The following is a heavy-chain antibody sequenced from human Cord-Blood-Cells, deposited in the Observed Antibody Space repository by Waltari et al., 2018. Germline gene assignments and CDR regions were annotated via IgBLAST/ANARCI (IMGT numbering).Heavy chain of an antibody. D-gene: IGHD7-27*01. CDR3: ATAPGDY. J-gene: IGHJ4*02. V-gene: IGHV4-59*01. CDR1: GGSISSYY. CDR2: IYYSGST. Sequence: QVQLQESGPGLVKPSETLSLTCTVSGGSISSYYWSWIRQPPGKGLEWIGYIYYSGSTNYNPSLKSRVTISLDTSKNQFSLKLSSVTAADTAVYYCATAPGDYWGQGTLVTVSS.